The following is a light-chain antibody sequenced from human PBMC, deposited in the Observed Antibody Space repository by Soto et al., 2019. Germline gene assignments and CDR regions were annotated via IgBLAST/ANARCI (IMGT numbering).Light chain of an antibody. CDR2: GNN. CDR1: SSNIGAGYD. J-gene: IGLJ2*01. Sequence: QSVLTQPPSVSGAPGQRVTISCTGSSSNIGAGYDVHWYQQLPGTAPKLPIFGNNNRPSGVPGRFSGSKSGTSASLAITGLQAEDEADYYCQSYDSSLSVVVFGGGTKLTVL. CDR3: QSYDSSLSVVV. V-gene: IGLV1-40*01.